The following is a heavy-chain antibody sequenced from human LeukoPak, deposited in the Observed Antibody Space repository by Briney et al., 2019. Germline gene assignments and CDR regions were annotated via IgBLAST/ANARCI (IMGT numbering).Heavy chain of an antibody. Sequence: GGSLRLSCKASGFTFSSYEMHWVRQAPGKGLEWLSYISSNSNSIYYARSVKGRFTISRDNAENSLYLQMNSLRAEDTAVYYCARRIFGDLFGFDYWGQGTLVNVSS. CDR3: ARRIFGDLFGFDY. J-gene: IGHJ4*02. CDR2: ISSNSNSI. D-gene: IGHD3-10*01. V-gene: IGHV3-48*03. CDR1: GFTFSSYE.